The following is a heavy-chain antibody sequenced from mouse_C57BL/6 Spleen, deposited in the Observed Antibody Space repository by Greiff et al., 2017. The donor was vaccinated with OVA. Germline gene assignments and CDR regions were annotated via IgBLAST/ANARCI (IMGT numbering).Heavy chain of an antibody. CDR1: GYTFTDHT. J-gene: IGHJ1*03. Sequence: QVHVKQSDAELVKPGASVKISCKVSGYTFTDHTIHWMKQRPEQGLEWIGYIYPRDGSTKYNEKFKGKATLTADKSSSTAYMQLNSLTSEDSAVYFCAREAIITTVVAHWYFDVWGTGTTVTVSS. V-gene: IGHV1-78*01. CDR2: IYPRDGST. CDR3: AREAIITTVVAHWYFDV. D-gene: IGHD1-1*01.